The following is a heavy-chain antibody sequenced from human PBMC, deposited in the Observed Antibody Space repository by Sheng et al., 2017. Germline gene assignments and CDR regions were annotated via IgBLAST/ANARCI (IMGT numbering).Heavy chain of an antibody. CDR1: GFTFSSYE. Sequence: EVQLVESGGGLVQPGGSLRLSCAASGFTFSSYEINWVRQAPGKGLEWISYISSSGSTTYYADSVKGRFTISRDNAKNSLYLQMNSLRVEDTAVYYCTRLKRIVGASGVDPWGQGTLGHRLL. CDR3: TRLKRIVGASGVDP. V-gene: IGHV3-48*03. D-gene: IGHD1-26*01. CDR2: ISSSGSTT. J-gene: IGHJ5*02.